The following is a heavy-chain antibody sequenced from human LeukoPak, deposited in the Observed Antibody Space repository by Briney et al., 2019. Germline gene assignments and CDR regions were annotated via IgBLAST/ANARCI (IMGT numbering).Heavy chain of an antibody. CDR1: GGSISSSSYY. D-gene: IGHD3-10*01. V-gene: IGHV4-39*01. CDR2: IYYSGST. CDR3: ARHAYYYGSGSYQIDY. Sequence: SETLSLTCTVSGGSISSSSYYWGWIRQPPGKGLEWIGSIYYSGSTYYNPSLKSRVTISVDTSKNQFSLKLSSVTAADTAVYYCARHAYYYGSGSYQIDYWGQRTLVTVSS. J-gene: IGHJ4*02.